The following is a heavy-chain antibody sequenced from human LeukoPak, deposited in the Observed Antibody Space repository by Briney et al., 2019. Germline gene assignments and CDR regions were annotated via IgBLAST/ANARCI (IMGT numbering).Heavy chain of an antibody. CDR2: IYWDDDK. CDR3: AHRPPDIVATIYYFDF. CDR1: GFSLSTRGLG. J-gene: IGHJ4*02. V-gene: IGHV2-5*02. D-gene: IGHD5-12*01. Sequence: SGPTLVKPTQTLTLTCTFSGFSLSTRGLGVGWIRQPPGKALEWLGFIYWDDDKRYSPSLKHRLTITKDTSKNQVVLTMTNMDPVDTGTYYCAHRPPDIVATIYYFDFWGQGTLVTVSS.